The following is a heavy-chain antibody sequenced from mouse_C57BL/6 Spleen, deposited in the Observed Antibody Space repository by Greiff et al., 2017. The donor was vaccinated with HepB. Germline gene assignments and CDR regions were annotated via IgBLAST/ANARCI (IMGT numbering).Heavy chain of an antibody. CDR2: INPSSGYT. CDR1: GYTFTSYW. CDR3: ARSIYYDYSWFAY. J-gene: IGHJ3*01. D-gene: IGHD2-4*01. V-gene: IGHV1-7*01. Sequence: QVQLQQSGAELAKPGASVKLSCKASGYTFTSYWMHWVKQRHGQGLEWIGYINPSSGYTKYNQKFKDKATLTADKSSSTAYMQLSSLTYEDSAVYYCARSIYYDYSWFAYWGQGTLVTVSA.